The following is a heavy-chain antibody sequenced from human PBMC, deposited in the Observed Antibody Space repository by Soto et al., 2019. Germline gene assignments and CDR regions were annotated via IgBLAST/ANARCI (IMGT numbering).Heavy chain of an antibody. CDR1: GFTFSSYA. J-gene: IGHJ5*01. D-gene: IGHD4-17*01. Sequence: VHLLESGGGLVQPGGSLRLSCTASGFTFSSYAMTWVRQAPGRGLEGVSGITASGGRTYYADSVKGRFTVARDNSKITLYLQMNSLRAEDTAVYYCAKDTRYGDYVRWFDSWGQGTLVTVSS. V-gene: IGHV3-23*01. CDR3: AKDTRYGDYVRWFDS. CDR2: ITASGGRT.